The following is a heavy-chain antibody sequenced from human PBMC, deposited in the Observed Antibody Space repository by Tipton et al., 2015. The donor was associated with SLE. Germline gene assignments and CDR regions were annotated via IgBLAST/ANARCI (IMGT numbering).Heavy chain of an antibody. Sequence: TLSLTCTVSGGSVNSGLYYWRWVRQPAGEGLEWIGRIYSSGSPNYNPSLKSRVSISLDTSKNQFSLKLNSVTAADTAVYYGATYSGWFHTWGHGALVTVSS. CDR3: ATYSGWFHT. J-gene: IGHJ5*01. CDR1: GGSVNSGLYY. D-gene: IGHD4-11*01. CDR2: IYSSGSP. V-gene: IGHV4-61*02.